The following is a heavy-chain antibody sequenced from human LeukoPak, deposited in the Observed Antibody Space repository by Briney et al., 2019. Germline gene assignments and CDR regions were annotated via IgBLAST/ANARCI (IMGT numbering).Heavy chain of an antibody. Sequence: PGGSLRLSCAASGFTFSSYSMNWVRQAPGKGLEWVSYISSSSSTIYYADSVKGRFTISRDNAKNSLYLQMNSLRAEDTAVYYCARDLAKYSSSWYSRGWGQGTLVTVSS. CDR1: GFTFSSYS. CDR2: ISSSSSTI. V-gene: IGHV3-48*01. J-gene: IGHJ4*02. D-gene: IGHD6-13*01. CDR3: ARDLAKYSSSWYSRG.